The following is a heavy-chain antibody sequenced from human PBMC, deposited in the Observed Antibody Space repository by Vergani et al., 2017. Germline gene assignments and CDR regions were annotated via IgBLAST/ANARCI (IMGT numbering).Heavy chain of an antibody. D-gene: IGHD3-16*01. CDR3: ARRGAFKDPSYDDGMDV. Sequence: QVQLQESGPGLVKPSQTLSLTCTVSGGSISSCSYYWIWIRQAAGKGLEWIGRIYTSGSTNYNPSLQSRVTIAEDTSKNQFSLRLSSVTAADTAVYYCARRGAFKDPSYDDGMDVWGQGSTVTVSS. J-gene: IGHJ6*02. CDR1: GGSISSCSYY. V-gene: IGHV4-61*02. CDR2: IYTSGST.